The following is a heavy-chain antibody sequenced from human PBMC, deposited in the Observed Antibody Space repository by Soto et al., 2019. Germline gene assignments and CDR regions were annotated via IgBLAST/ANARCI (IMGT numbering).Heavy chain of an antibody. CDR2: IYTSGST. D-gene: IGHD3-22*01. CDR3: ARGLGYYDSTGSLAY. CDR1: GGSISSYY. J-gene: IGHJ4*02. Sequence: SETLSLTCTVSGGSISSYYWSWIRQPGGNGLEWIGRIYTSGSTNYNPSLKSRVTMSVDTSKNQFSLKLSSVTAADTAVYYCARGLGYYDSTGSLAYWGQGTLVTVSS. V-gene: IGHV4-4*07.